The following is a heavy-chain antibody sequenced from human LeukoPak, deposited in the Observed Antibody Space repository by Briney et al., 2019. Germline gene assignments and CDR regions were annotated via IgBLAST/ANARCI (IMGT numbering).Heavy chain of an antibody. CDR1: EFIFSDYS. V-gene: IGHV3-11*01. CDR3: ARVRKTGSSSHFDY. CDR2: ISSSNSSI. J-gene: IGHJ4*02. Sequence: GGSLRLSCAASEFIFSDYSMGWIRQAPGKGLEWVSFISSSNSSIYYADSVKGRFTISRGNAENSLYLQMNSLRAEDTAVYYCARVRKTGSSSHFDYWGQGALVTVSS. D-gene: IGHD3-10*01.